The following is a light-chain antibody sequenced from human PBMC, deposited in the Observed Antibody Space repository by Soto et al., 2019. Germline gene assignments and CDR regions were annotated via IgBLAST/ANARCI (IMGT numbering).Light chain of an antibody. Sequence: QPVLTQSSSASASLGSSVKLTCTLSSGHSSYIIAWHQQQPGKAPRYLMKLEGSGSYNKGSGVPDRFSGSSSGADRYLTISNLQFEDEADYYCETWDSNTHVFGTGT. CDR1: SGHSSYI. CDR2: LEGSGSY. J-gene: IGLJ1*01. V-gene: IGLV4-60*02. CDR3: ETWDSNTHV.